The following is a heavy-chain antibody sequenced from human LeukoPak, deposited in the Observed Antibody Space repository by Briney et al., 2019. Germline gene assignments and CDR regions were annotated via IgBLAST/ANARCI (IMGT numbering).Heavy chain of an antibody. CDR1: GGSISSGGYS. V-gene: IGHV4-30-2*01. J-gene: IGHJ5*02. D-gene: IGHD3-22*01. CDR3: ARHGHYYDSKASNWFDP. CDR2: IYHSGST. Sequence: SETLSLTCAVSGGSISSGGYSWSWIRQPPGKGLEWIGYIYHSGSTNYNPSLKSRVTISVDTSKNQFSLKLSSVTAADTAVYYCARHGHYYDSKASNWFDPWGQGTLVTVSS.